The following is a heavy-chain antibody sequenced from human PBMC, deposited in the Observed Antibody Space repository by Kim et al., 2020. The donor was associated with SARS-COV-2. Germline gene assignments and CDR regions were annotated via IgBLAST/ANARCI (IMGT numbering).Heavy chain of an antibody. CDR1: GGSFSDYN. CDR3: ARGRAGVVPGPVLGRGPYYDYYAMDV. V-gene: IGHV4-34*01. CDR2: INHSGST. Sequence: SETLSLTCAVYGGSFSDYNWSWIRQPPGKGLEWIGEINHSGSTNVSPSVKSRITISVDTSKSQFSLRLKSMTGTDPAVYYCARGRAGVVPGPVLGRGPYYDYYAMDVWGRGTPVPVSS. D-gene: IGHD2-8*02. J-gene: IGHJ6*02.